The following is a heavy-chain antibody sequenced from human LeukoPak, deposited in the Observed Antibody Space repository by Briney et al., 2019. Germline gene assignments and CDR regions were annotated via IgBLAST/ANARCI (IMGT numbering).Heavy chain of an antibody. CDR2: ISGYNGLT. Sequence: ASVKVSCKASGYTFTSYDINWLRQATGQGLEGMGWISGYNGLTEFAQQFQGRLTLTSDTSTSTAYMEMRSLTSDDTAVYYCARICCPASATWYPDDYWGQRTLITASS. CDR3: ARICCPASATWYPDDY. D-gene: IGHD6-13*01. J-gene: IGHJ4*02. V-gene: IGHV1-18*01. CDR1: GYTFTSYD.